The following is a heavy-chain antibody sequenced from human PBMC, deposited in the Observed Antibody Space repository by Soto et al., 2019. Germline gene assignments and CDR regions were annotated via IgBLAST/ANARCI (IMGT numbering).Heavy chain of an antibody. CDR1: GGTFSSYA. V-gene: IGHV1-69*13. CDR3: APDSLRITGAQDAFDI. Sequence: SVTVSCKASGGTFSSYAISWGRQAPGQGLEWMGGIIPIFGTANYAQKFQGRVTITADESTSTAYMELSSLRSEDTAVYYCAPDSLRITGAQDAFDIESQGTMVTVSS. J-gene: IGHJ3*02. CDR2: IIPIFGTA. D-gene: IGHD2-15*01.